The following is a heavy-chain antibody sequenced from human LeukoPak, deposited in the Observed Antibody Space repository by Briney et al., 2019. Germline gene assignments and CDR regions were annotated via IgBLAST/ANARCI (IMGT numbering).Heavy chain of an antibody. D-gene: IGHD2-21*02. V-gene: IGHV3-23*01. CDR2: ISGSGGST. CDR1: GFTFSSYA. J-gene: IGHJ4*02. Sequence: GGSLRLSCAPPGFTFSSYAMSWVRQAPGKGLEWVSAISGSGGSTYYADSVKGRFTISRDNSKNTLYLQMNSLRAEDTAVYYCAKSLTGGDSYYFDYWGQGTLVTVSS. CDR3: AKSLTGGDSYYFDY.